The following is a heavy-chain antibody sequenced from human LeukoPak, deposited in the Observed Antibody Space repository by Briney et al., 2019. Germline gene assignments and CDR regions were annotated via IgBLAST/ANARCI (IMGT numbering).Heavy chain of an antibody. CDR1: GGSISSGGYY. CDR3: ARVGSSSGIRYFQH. CDR2: IYHSGST. J-gene: IGHJ1*01. Sequence: SGTLSLTCTVSGGSISSGGYYWSWIRQPPGKGLEWIGYIYHSGSTYYNPSLKSRVTISVDRSKNQFSLKLSSVTAADTAVYYCARVGSSSGIRYFQHWGQGTLVTVSS. V-gene: IGHV4-30-2*01. D-gene: IGHD6-6*01.